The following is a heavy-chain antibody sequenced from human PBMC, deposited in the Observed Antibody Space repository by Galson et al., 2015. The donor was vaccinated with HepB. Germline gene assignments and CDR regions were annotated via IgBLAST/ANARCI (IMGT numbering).Heavy chain of an antibody. Sequence: QSGAEVKKPGESLRISCKGSGYIFTNYWIIWVRQMPGKGLEWMGKIDPSDSYTKYSPSFQGHVTISADRSINTAYLQWGSLKASDTAMYYCARRRGYNSGLSFDYWGQGTLVTVSS. D-gene: IGHD5-18*01. J-gene: IGHJ4*02. V-gene: IGHV5-10-1*01. CDR1: GYIFTNYW. CDR2: IDPSDSYT. CDR3: ARRRGYNSGLSFDY.